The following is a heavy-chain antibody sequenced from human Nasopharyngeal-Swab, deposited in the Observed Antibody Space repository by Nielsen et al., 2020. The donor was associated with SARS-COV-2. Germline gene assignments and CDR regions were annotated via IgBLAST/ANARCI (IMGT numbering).Heavy chain of an antibody. V-gene: IGHV3-74*01. CDR2: INSDGSST. Sequence: GKSLKISCAASGFTFSSYWMHWVRQAPGKGLVWVSRINSDGSSTSYADSVKGRFTISRDNAKNTLYLQMNSLRAEDTAVYYCARDPIVVVVAATGWFDPWGQGTLVTVSS. J-gene: IGHJ5*02. CDR1: GFTFSSYW. D-gene: IGHD2-15*01. CDR3: ARDPIVVVVAATGWFDP.